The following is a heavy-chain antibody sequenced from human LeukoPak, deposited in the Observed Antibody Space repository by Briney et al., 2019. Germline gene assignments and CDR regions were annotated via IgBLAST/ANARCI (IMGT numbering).Heavy chain of an antibody. CDR3: ARGLGMKIHYFDY. V-gene: IGHV4-59*01. D-gene: IGHD7-27*01. J-gene: IGHJ4*02. CDR1: GGSISSYY. CDR2: IYYSGST. Sequence: PSETLSLTCTVSGGSISSYYWSWIRQPPGKGLEWIGYIYYSGSTNYNPSLKSRVTISVDTPKNQFSLKLSSVTAADTAVYYCARGLGMKIHYFDYWGQGTLVTVSS.